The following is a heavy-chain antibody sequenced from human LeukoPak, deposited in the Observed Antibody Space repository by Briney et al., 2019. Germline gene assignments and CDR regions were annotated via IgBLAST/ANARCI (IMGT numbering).Heavy chain of an antibody. CDR3: ARVRDAFDI. J-gene: IGHJ3*02. CDR2: IYYSGST. Sequence: SETLSLTCTVSGGSISSYYWSWIRQPPGKGLEWIGYIYYSGSTNYNPSLKSRVTISVDASKNQFSLKLSSVTAADTAVYYCARVRDAFDIWGQGTMVTVSS. CDR1: GGSISSYY. V-gene: IGHV4-59*01.